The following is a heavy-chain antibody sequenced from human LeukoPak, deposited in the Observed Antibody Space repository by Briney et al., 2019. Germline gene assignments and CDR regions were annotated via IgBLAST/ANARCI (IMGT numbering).Heavy chain of an antibody. Sequence: ASVKVSCTASGYTFTSYAMHWVRQAPGQRLEWMGWINAGYGNTKYSQKFQGRVTITRDTSASTAYMELSSLRSEDTAVYYCARTSAGSGFDYWGQGTLVTVSS. CDR3: ARTSAGSGFDY. D-gene: IGHD2-15*01. CDR1: GYTFTSYA. J-gene: IGHJ4*02. CDR2: INAGYGNT. V-gene: IGHV1-3*01.